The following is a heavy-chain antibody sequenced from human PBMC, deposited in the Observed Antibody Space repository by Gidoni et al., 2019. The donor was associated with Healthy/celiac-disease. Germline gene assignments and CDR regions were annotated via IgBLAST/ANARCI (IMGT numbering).Heavy chain of an antibody. V-gene: IGHV3-13*01. CDR2: IGTAGDT. CDR3: ARGGRDGYNPYWYFDL. J-gene: IGHJ2*01. CDR1: SYD. Sequence: SYDMHWVRQATGKGLEWVSAIGTAGDTYYPGSVKGRFTISRENAKNSLYLQMNSLRAGDTAVYYCARGGRDGYNPYWYFDLWGRGTLVTVSS. D-gene: IGHD5-12*01.